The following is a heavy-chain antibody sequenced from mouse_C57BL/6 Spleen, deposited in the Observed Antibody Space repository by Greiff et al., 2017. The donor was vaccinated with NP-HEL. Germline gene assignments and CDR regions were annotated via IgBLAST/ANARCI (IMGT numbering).Heavy chain of an antibody. CDR2: IDPSDSEP. CDR3: ARRGWDDYYAMDY. J-gene: IGHJ4*01. D-gene: IGHD4-1*01. V-gene: IGHV1-52*01. Sequence: VQLQQPGAELVRPGSSVKLSCKASGYTFTSYWMHWVKQRPIQGLEWIGNIDPSDSEPHYNQKFKDKATLTVDKSSSTAYMQLSSLPSEDSAVYYCARRGWDDYYAMDYWGQGTSVTVSS. CDR1: GYTFTSYW.